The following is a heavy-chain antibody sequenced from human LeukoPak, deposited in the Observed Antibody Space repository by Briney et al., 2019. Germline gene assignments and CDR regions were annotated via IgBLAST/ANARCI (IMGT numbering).Heavy chain of an antibody. V-gene: IGHV1-2*02. J-gene: IGHJ4*02. D-gene: IGHD6-19*01. CDR1: GYTFTGYY. CDR2: INPNSGGT. Sequence: GASVKVSCKASGYTFTGYYMHWVRQAPGQGLEWMGWINPNSGGTNYAQKFQGRVTMTRDTSISTAYMELSRLRSDDTAVYYCARGQGYSSGWYGTYYFDYWGQGTLVTVSS. CDR3: ARGQGYSSGWYGTYYFDY.